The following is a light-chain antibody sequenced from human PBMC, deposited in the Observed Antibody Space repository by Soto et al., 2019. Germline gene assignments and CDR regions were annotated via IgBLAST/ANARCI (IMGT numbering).Light chain of an antibody. J-gene: IGLJ1*01. CDR2: EVS. CDR1: SSDVGSYNL. V-gene: IGLV2-23*02. Sequence: QSVLTQPASVSGSPGQSITTSCTGTSSDVGSYNLVSWYQQHPGKAPKLMIYEVSKRPSGVSNRFSGSKSGNTASLTISGLQAEDEADYYCCSYAGSSTSLVFGTGTKVTVL. CDR3: CSYAGSSTSLV.